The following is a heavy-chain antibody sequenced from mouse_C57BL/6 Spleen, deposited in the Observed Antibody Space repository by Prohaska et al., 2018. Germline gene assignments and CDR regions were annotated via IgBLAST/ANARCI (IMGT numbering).Heavy chain of an antibody. CDR2: INSDGSAI. CDR1: GFTFSGFW. V-gene: IGHV11-2*01. CDR3: MRYGNYWYFDV. Sequence: EVQLLETGGGLVQPGGSRGLSCEGSGFTFSGFWMSWVRQTPGKTLEWIGDINSDGSAINYAPAIKDRFTILRDNDKRTLYLQMSNVRSEDTATYFCMRYGNYWYFDVWGTGTTVTVSS. D-gene: IGHD2-1*01. J-gene: IGHJ1*03.